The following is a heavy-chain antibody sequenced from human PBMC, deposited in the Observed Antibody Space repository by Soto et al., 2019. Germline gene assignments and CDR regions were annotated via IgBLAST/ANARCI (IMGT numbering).Heavy chain of an antibody. Sequence: GASVTVSCTASGYTFTSYGISWVRQAPGQGLEWMGWISAYNGNTNYAQKLQGRVTMTTDTSTSTAYMELRSLRSDDTAVYYCATAIYYDTSDYWGQGTLVTVSS. CDR2: ISAYNGNT. CDR3: ATAIYYDTSDY. J-gene: IGHJ4*02. CDR1: GYTFTSYG. V-gene: IGHV1-18*01. D-gene: IGHD3-22*01.